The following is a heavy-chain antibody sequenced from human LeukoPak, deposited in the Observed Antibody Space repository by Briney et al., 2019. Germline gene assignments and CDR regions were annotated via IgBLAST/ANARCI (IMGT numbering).Heavy chain of an antibody. V-gene: IGHV4-38-2*02. CDR2: VYHVGTT. D-gene: IGHD3-10*01. CDR3: ARVAYYGSGSDNWFDP. J-gene: IGHJ5*02. Sequence: SETLSLTCTFSGYSISSGYYWGWIQQPPGKGLEWIVVYHVGTTDYNPSLRSRVTISVDGSKNQMSLTLRSVAAEDTAMYYCARVAYYGSGSDNWFDPWGQGTLVTVSS. CDR1: GYSISSGYY.